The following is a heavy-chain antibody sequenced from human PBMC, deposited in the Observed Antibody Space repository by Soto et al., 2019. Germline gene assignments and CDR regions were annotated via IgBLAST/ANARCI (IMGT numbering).Heavy chain of an antibody. V-gene: IGHV2-5*02. D-gene: IGHD3-3*01. Sequence: SGPTLINPTQTPILTRPFSQFSLHPSGVGVGWIRQPPGKALEWLALIYWDDDKRYSPSLKSRLTITKDTSKNQVVLTMTNMDPVDTDTYYCAHSKTIFGVVTFNYWGQ. CDR1: QFSLHPSGVG. J-gene: IGHJ4*02. CDR3: AHSKTIFGVVTFNY. CDR2: IYWDDDK.